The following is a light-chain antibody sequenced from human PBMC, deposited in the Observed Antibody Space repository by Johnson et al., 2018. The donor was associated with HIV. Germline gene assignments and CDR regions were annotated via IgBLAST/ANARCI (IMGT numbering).Light chain of an antibody. V-gene: IGLV3-1*01. CDR1: KLGDKY. J-gene: IGLJ1*01. CDR3: GTWDSSLCGYV. Sequence: VLTQPPSVSVSPGQTASITCSGDKLGDKYACWYQQKPGQSPVLVIYQDSKRPSGIPDRFSATKSGTSATLGITGLQTGDEADYYCGTWDSSLCGYVFGPGTKVTVL. CDR2: QDS.